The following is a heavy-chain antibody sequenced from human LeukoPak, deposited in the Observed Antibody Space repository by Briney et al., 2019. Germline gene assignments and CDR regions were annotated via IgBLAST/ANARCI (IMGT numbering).Heavy chain of an antibody. CDR1: GYTFTSYY. D-gene: IGHD4-23*01. CDR2: INPSGGST. V-gene: IGHV1-46*01. Sequence: ASVKVSCKASGYTFTSYYMHWVRQAPGQGLEWMGIINPSGGSTSYAQKFQGRVTMTRDMSTSAVYMELSSLRSEDTAVYYCAREGRDYGGPNDAFDIWGQGTMVTVSS. J-gene: IGHJ3*02. CDR3: AREGRDYGGPNDAFDI.